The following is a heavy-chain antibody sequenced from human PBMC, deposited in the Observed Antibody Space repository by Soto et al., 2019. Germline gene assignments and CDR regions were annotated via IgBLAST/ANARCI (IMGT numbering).Heavy chain of an antibody. CDR2: IYYSGST. CDR3: ARGGGRGSGNNWFDP. J-gene: IGHJ5*02. CDR1: GGSISSGDYY. D-gene: IGHD3-16*01. V-gene: IGHV4-30-4*01. Sequence: SETLSLTCTVSGGSISSGDYYWSWIRQPPGKGLEWIGYIYYSGSTYYNPSLKSRVTISVDTSKNQFSLKLSSVTAADTAVYYCARGGGRGSGNNWFDPWGQGTLVTVSS.